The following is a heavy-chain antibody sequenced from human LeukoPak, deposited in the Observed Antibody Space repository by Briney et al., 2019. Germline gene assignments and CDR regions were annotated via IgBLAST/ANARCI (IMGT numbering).Heavy chain of an antibody. CDR3: AREIGPRQLHLWGSAFDY. V-gene: IGHV1-46*01. CDR2: INPSGGGT. J-gene: IGHJ4*02. D-gene: IGHD5-18*01. CDR1: GYTFTNYY. Sequence: ASVKVSCKASGYTFTNYYMHWVRQAPGQGLEWMGIINPSGGGTSYAQKFQGRLTMTRDTSTTAVYMELSSLRSEDTAMYYCAREIGPRQLHLWGSAFDYWGQGTLVTVSS.